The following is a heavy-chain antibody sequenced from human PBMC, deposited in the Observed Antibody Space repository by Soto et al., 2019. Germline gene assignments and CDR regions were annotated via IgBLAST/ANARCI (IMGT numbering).Heavy chain of an antibody. CDR2: ISSSSIYI. J-gene: IGHJ4*02. CDR1: GFTFSNYN. CDR3: ASVRSFDY. Sequence: EVQLVESGGGLVKPGGSLRLSCAASGFTFSNYNMNWVRQAPGKGLEWVSSISSSSIYIYYADSVKGRFTISRDNAKNSLYLQMNSRRAEDTAVYYCASVRSFDYWGQGTLVTVSS. V-gene: IGHV3-21*01.